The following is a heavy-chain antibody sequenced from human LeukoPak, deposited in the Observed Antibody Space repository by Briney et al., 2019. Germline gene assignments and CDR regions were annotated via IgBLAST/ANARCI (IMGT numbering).Heavy chain of an antibody. CDR1: GFSFSDSW. Sequence: SGGSLRLSCAASGFSFSDSWMSWVRQAPGKGLEWVSAISGSGGSTYYADSVKGRFTISRDNSKNTLYLQMNSLRAEDTAVYYCAKDLGISGWSFDYWGQGTLVTVSS. J-gene: IGHJ4*02. CDR3: AKDLGISGWSFDY. V-gene: IGHV3-23*01. CDR2: ISGSGGST. D-gene: IGHD3-10*01.